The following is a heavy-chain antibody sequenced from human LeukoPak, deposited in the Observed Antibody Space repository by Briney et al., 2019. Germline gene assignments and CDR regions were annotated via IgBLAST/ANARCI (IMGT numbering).Heavy chain of an antibody. J-gene: IGHJ4*02. D-gene: IGHD6-13*01. Sequence: GGSLRLSCAAAGFTFDDYFMGWVRQAPGKGLEWVSYITNSGYTMYYADSVRGRFTISKDNAKNSLYLHMSGLRAEDTAVYYCARSRARIAAAVYYFDYWGQGTPVTVSS. CDR1: GFTFDDYF. CDR2: ITNSGYTM. CDR3: ARSRARIAAAVYYFDY. V-gene: IGHV3-11*01.